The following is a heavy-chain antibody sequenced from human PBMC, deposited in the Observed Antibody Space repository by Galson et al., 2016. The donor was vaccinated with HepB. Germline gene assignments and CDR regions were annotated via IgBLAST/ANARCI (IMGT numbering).Heavy chain of an antibody. CDR3: ARRASYDFWYGLPDY. Sequence: QSGAEVKKPGESLKISCKGSGYSFTSYWIGWVRQMPGKGLAWMGIIYPGDSDTKYSPSFQGQVTFSADKSTNTTYLQWSSLKASETAIYYFARRASYDFWYGLPDYWCEGTLVTVPS. V-gene: IGHV5-51*01. J-gene: IGHJ4*02. D-gene: IGHD3-3*01. CDR1: GYSFTSYW. CDR2: IYPGDSDT.